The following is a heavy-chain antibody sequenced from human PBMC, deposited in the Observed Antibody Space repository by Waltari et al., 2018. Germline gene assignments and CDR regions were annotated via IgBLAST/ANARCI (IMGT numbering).Heavy chain of an antibody. CDR2: ISSSGDT. CDR3: ARTSRDLAD. Sequence: QVQLPESGPGLVKPSETLSLPCTVSGMSISTSYWRWIRQPPGTGLEWIGYISSSGDTKHNPTLRGRVTLSLDTSKNQFFLNLGSVTAADTTVYYCARTSRDLADWGQGTPVTVSS. V-gene: IGHV4-4*09. CDR1: GMSISTSY. J-gene: IGHJ4*02.